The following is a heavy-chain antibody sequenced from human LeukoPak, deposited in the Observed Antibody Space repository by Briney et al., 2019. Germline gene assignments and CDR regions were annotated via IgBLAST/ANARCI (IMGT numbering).Heavy chain of an antibody. V-gene: IGHV1-18*01. CDR3: ARENGNQLLRIRYFDY. CDR2: ISANNGNS. Sequence: ASVKVSCKASGYTFNNYGINWVRQAPGQGLEWMGWISANNGNSNYAQKLQGRVTMTTDTPTSTAYMGLRSLTSDDTAVYYCARENGNQLLRIRYFDYWGQGTLVTVSS. D-gene: IGHD2-2*01. CDR1: GYTFNNYG. J-gene: IGHJ4*02.